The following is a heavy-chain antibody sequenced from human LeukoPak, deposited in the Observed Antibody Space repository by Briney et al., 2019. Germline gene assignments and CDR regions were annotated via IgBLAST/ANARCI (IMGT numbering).Heavy chain of an antibody. Sequence: SETLSLTCAVSGGSISSGTYSWTWMRQPPGKGLEWIGYIYNSGSTFNNPSLNSRVTISVDTSKNQFSLKLSSVTAAETAVYYCAREGRYRYGYNEYHLYMDIWGKGTTVTVSS. CDR2: IYNSGST. V-gene: IGHV4-30-4*07. CDR1: GGSISSGTYS. D-gene: IGHD5-18*01. J-gene: IGHJ6*03. CDR3: AREGRYRYGYNEYHLYMDI.